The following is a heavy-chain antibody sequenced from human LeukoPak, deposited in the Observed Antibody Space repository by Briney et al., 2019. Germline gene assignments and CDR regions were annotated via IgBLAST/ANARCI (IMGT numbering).Heavy chain of an antibody. J-gene: IGHJ5*02. CDR3: ARTPSLGVVTPDDWFDP. Sequence: ASVKVTCKASGYTFTSYGISWVRQAPGQGLEWMGWISAYNGNTNYAQKLQGRVTMPTDTSTSTAYMELRSLRSDDTAVYYCARTPSLGVVTPDDWFDPWGQGTLVTVSS. V-gene: IGHV1-18*01. D-gene: IGHD4-23*01. CDR1: GYTFTSYG. CDR2: ISAYNGNT.